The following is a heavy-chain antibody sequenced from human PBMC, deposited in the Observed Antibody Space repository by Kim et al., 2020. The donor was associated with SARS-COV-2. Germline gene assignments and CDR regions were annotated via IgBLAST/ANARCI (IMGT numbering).Heavy chain of an antibody. CDR3: AREHYDTSGSTFDI. J-gene: IGHJ3*02. D-gene: IGHD3-22*01. V-gene: IGHV3-30*01. Sequence: ADSGKGRFTVSRDNSKNTLDLQMNSLRVDDTAVYYCAREHYDTSGSTFDIWGQGTMVTVSS.